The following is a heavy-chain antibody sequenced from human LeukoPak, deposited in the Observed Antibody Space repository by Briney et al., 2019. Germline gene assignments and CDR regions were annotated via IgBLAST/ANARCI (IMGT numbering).Heavy chain of an antibody. J-gene: IGHJ4*02. V-gene: IGHV3-7*01. CDR3: AREDGYCSGGNCYSYFDS. CDR2: IKEDGSKK. CDR1: GFTFSSCW. D-gene: IGHD2-15*01. Sequence: GGSLRLSCAASGFTFSSCWMTWVRQAPGKGLEWVANIKEDGSKKNYVDSVKGRFTITRDNTRNSLFLQMYSLRAEDTAVYFCAREDGYCSGGNCYSYFDSWGQGTLVTVSA.